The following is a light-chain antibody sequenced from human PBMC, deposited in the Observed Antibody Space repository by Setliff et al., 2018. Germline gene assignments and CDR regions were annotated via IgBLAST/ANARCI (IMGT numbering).Light chain of an antibody. V-gene: IGKV3D-20*01. Sequence: EIVLTQSPATLSLSPGERATLSCRASQSVSSSYLAWYQQKPGLAPRLLIYDASSRSTGIPDRFSGSGSRTDFTLTISRLEPEDFAVYYCQQYGSSPRTFGGGTKVDI. CDR3: QQYGSSPRT. CDR2: DAS. CDR1: QSVSSSY. J-gene: IGKJ4*01.